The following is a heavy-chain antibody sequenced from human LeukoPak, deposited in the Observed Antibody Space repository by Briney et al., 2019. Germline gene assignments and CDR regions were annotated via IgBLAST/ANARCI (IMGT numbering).Heavy chain of an antibody. J-gene: IGHJ4*02. Sequence: GGSLRLSCVASGFAFSSYWMTWVRQAPGKGLEWAANIKQDGGEEYYVDSVKGRFTISRDNAKNSLFLQMNSLRVEDTAVYYCARLGGSYYTYWGQGTLVTVSS. CDR1: GFAFSSYW. D-gene: IGHD1-26*01. CDR3: ARLGGSYYTY. V-gene: IGHV3-7*01. CDR2: IKQDGGEE.